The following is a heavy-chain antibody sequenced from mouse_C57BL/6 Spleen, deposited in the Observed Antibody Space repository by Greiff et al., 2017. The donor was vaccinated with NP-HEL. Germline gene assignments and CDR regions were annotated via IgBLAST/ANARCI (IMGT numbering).Heavy chain of an antibody. J-gene: IGHJ2*01. CDR3: ARRGWDVGFDY. D-gene: IGHD4-1*01. V-gene: IGHV5-9*01. CDR2: ISGGGGNT. CDR1: GFTFSSYT. Sequence: DVKLVESGGGLVKPGGSLKLSCAASGFTFSSYTMSWVRQTPEKRLEWVATISGGGGNTYYPDSVKGRFTISRDNAKNTLYLQMSSLRSEDTALYYCARRGWDVGFDYWGQGTTLTVSS.